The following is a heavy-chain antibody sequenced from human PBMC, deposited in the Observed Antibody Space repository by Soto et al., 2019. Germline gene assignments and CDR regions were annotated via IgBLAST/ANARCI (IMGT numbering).Heavy chain of an antibody. J-gene: IGHJ6*02. CDR1: GYNLREYG. D-gene: IGHD6-13*01. Sequence: QVQLVQSGVEVKKPGASVKASCTAYGYNLREYGVSWLRQAPGLGFEWMGWISGDNVNRRSSQKFQDRLTMTTDTSTNTASLELRSLRSDDTALYYCGREGQQLAQEQFFQFNGVDVWGQGTSVTVSS. CDR2: ISGDNVNR. CDR3: GREGQQLAQEQFFQFNGVDV. V-gene: IGHV1-18*01.